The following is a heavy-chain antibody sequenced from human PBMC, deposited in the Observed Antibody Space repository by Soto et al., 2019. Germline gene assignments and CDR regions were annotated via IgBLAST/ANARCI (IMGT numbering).Heavy chain of an antibody. CDR3: AIDLGVVVPAAMIQDNWFDP. V-gene: IGHV1-69*04. CDR1: GGTFSSYT. Sequence: GASVKVSCKASGGTFSSYTISWVRQAPGQGLEWMGRIIPILGIANYAQKFQGRVTITADKSTSTAYMELSSLRSEDTAVYYCAIDLGVVVPAAMIQDNWFDPWGQGTLVTVSS. D-gene: IGHD2-2*01. J-gene: IGHJ5*02. CDR2: IIPILGIA.